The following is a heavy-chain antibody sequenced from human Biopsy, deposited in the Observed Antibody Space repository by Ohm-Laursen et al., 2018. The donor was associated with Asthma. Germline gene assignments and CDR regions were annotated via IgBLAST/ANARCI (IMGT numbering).Heavy chain of an antibody. D-gene: IGHD3-22*01. Sequence: TLSLTCTVSYCSITSGGYYWTWIRQHPGKGLEWIGFIYYSGSTYYNPSLKSRVSISIDTSKNQFSLKLSSVTDADTAVYYCARAQDYYDSRGYYRSFDYWGQGTLVTVSS. CDR3: ARAQDYYDSRGYYRSFDY. CDR1: YCSITSGGYY. J-gene: IGHJ4*02. CDR2: IYYSGST. V-gene: IGHV4-31*03.